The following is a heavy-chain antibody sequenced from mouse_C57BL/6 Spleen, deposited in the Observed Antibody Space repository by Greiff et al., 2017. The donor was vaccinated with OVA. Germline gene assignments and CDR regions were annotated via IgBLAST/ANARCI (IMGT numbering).Heavy chain of an antibody. Sequence: EVQVVESEGGLVQPGSSMKLSCTASGFTFSDYYMAWVRQVPEKGLEWVANINYDGSSTYYLDSLKSRFIISRDNAKNILYLQMSSLKSEDTATYYCARELGRRAMDYWGQGTSVTVSS. V-gene: IGHV5-16*01. CDR2: INYDGSST. D-gene: IGHD4-1*01. CDR3: ARELGRRAMDY. J-gene: IGHJ4*01. CDR1: GFTFSDYY.